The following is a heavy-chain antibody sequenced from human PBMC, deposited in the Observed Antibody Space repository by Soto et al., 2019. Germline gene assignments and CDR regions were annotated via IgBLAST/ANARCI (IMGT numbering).Heavy chain of an antibody. Sequence: QVQLVQSGAEVTKPGSSVKVSCKVSGGTFSSHAINWLRQAPGQGLEWMGVIIPITETPNNAEKFQGRVIITAEKSTTTVYRELSSLSFADTAVYFCARGNKGPGHYGPGSQGWYGPWGQGTLVTVSS. CDR3: ARGNKGPGHYGPGSQGWYGP. D-gene: IGHD3-10*01. J-gene: IGHJ5*02. CDR2: IIPITETP. V-gene: IGHV1-69*06. CDR1: GGTFSSHA.